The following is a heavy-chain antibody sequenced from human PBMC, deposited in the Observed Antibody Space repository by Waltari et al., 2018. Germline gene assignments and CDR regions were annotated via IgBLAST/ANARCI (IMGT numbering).Heavy chain of an antibody. CDR2: ITGTGGGPPYANSP. CDR1: GFPFINSA. Sequence: VQVLESGGGVVQPGGSLTLSCVASGFPFINSAMSWVRQTPEKGLAGVSTITGTGGGPPYANSPYYADSVKGRFTISRDNSKNTISLQMSSLSAEDTGVYYCAKGSGMDVWGQGTTVTVSS. V-gene: IGHV3-23*01. D-gene: IGHD3-10*01. CDR3: AKGSGMDV. J-gene: IGHJ6*02.